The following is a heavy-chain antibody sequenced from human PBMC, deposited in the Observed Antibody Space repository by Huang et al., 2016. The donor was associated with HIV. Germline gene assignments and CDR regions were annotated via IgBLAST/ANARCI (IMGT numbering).Heavy chain of an antibody. CDR1: GFILSNYG. V-gene: IGHV3-33*04. J-gene: IGHJ4*02. Sequence: VQLIESGGGVVQPGKSLRLSCATSGFILSNYGMHWVRQAPGKGVKWVGFIRNDGMKKNYADSVRGRFTVGRDNGNNTLFLQMRSLGVDDTAVYYCARGDYYDSSGYHPGYFDYWGQGILVTVSS. CDR3: ARGDYYDSSGYHPGYFDY. CDR2: IRNDGMKK. D-gene: IGHD3-22*01.